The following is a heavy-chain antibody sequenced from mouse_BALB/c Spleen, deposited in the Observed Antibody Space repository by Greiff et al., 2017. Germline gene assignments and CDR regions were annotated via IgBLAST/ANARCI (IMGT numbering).Heavy chain of an antibody. Sequence: QVQLKESGPGLVQPSQSLSITCTVSGFSLTSYGVHWVRQSPGKGLEWLGVIWSGGSTDYNAAFISRLSISKDNSKSQVFFKMNSLQANDTAIYYCARVLLRLRVHYYAMDYWGQGTSVTVSS. CDR2: IWSGGST. J-gene: IGHJ4*01. D-gene: IGHD1-2*01. CDR3: ARVLLRLRVHYYAMDY. V-gene: IGHV2-2*02. CDR1: GFSLTSYG.